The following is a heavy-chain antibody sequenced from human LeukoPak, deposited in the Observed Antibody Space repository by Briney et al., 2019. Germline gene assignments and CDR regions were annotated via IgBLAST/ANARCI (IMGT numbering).Heavy chain of an antibody. CDR1: GFAFSSYA. CDR2: ISGSGGDT. V-gene: IGHV3-23*01. D-gene: IGHD3-22*01. CDR3: AKDYYDISGSRYDF. Sequence: GGSLRLSCAASGFAFSSYAMSWVRQAPGKGLEWVSAISGSGGDTWYADSVRGRFTISRDNSKTTLYMQVNSLRAEDTAVYYCAKDYYDISGSRYDFWGQGTLVTVSS. J-gene: IGHJ4*02.